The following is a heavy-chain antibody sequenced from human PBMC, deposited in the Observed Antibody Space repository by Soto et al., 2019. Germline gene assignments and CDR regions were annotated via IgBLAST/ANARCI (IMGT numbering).Heavy chain of an antibody. CDR1: GYTFTSYY. CDR3: APPARYCSSTSCPGISRYYYGMDV. Sequence: ASVKVSCKASGYTFTSYYMHWVRQAPGQGLEWMGIINPSAGSTSYAQKFQGRVTMTRDTSTSTAYMELSSLRSEDTAVYYCAPPARYCSSTSCPGISRYYYGMDVWGQGTTVTVS. CDR2: INPSAGST. J-gene: IGHJ6*02. D-gene: IGHD2-2*01. V-gene: IGHV1-46*01.